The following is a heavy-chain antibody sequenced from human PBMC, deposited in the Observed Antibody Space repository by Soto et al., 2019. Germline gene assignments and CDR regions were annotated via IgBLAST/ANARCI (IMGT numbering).Heavy chain of an antibody. J-gene: IGHJ5*02. CDR3: ARSRDSYSSSNVNWFDP. CDR1: GDSVSSNSAA. CDR2: TYYRSKWYN. Sequence: SQTLSLTCAISGDSVSSNSAAWNWIRQSPSRGLEWLGRTYYRSKWYNDYAVSVKSRITINPGTSKNQFSLQLNSVTPEDTAVYYCARSRDSYSSSNVNWFDPWGQGTLVTVSS. V-gene: IGHV6-1*01. D-gene: IGHD6-6*01.